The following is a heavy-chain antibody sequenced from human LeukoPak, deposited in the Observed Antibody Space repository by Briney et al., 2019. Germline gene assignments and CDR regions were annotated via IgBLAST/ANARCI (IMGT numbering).Heavy chain of an antibody. CDR1: VFTFSDYY. CDR2: ISSSGSTI. J-gene: IGHJ4*02. V-gene: IGHV3-11*01. CDR3: ARPDYDFWSGPEIDY. Sequence: GGSLRLSCAASVFTFSDYYMSWIRQAPGKGLEWVSYISSSGSTIYYADSVKGRFTISRDNAKNSLYLQMNSLRAEDTAVYYCARPDYDFWSGPEIDYWGQGTLVTVSS. D-gene: IGHD3-3*01.